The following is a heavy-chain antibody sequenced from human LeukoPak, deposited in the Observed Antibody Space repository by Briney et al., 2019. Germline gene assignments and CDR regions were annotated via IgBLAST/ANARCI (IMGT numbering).Heavy chain of an antibody. V-gene: IGHV4-4*02. CDR3: ASDRIAAAGRGYYYYMDV. Sequence: SETLSLTCAVSGGSISSSNWWSWVRQPPGRGLEWIGEIYHSGSTNYNPSLKSRVAMSVDKSKNQFSLKLSSVTAADTAVYYCASDRIAAAGRGYYYYMDVWGKGTTVTVSS. J-gene: IGHJ6*03. CDR2: IYHSGST. D-gene: IGHD6-13*01. CDR1: GGSISSSNW.